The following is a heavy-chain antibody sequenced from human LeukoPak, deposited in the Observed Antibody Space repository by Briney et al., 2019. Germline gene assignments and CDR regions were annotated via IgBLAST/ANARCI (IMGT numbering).Heavy chain of an antibody. J-gene: IGHJ4*02. CDR3: ARSIAAAGSVEEYYFDY. CDR1: GFTFSSYA. CDR2: ISYDGSDK. D-gene: IGHD6-13*01. Sequence: GGSLRLSCAASGFTFSSYAMHWVRQAPGKGLEWVAVISYDGSDKYYADSVKGRFTISRDKSKNTLYLQMNSLRAEDTAVYYCARSIAAAGSVEEYYFDYWGQGTLVTVSS. V-gene: IGHV3-30*04.